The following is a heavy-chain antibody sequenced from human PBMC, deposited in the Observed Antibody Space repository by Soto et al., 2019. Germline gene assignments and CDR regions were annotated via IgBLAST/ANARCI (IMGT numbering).Heavy chain of an antibody. V-gene: IGHV1-69*08. D-gene: IGHD3-10*01. CDR3: ARLVHYYGSGSSASLDY. CDR2: IIPILGTA. Sequence: SVKVSCKASGGTFSSYTISWVRQAPGQGLEWMGRIIPILGTANYAQKFKGRVTITADKSTSTAYMELSSLRSEDTAVYYCARLVHYYGSGSSASLDYWGQGTLVTVSS. J-gene: IGHJ4*02. CDR1: GGTFSSYT.